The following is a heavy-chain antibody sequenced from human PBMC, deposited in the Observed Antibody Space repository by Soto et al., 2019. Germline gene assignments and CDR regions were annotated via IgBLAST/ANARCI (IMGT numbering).Heavy chain of an antibody. Sequence: SETLSLTCTVSGGSISSGGYYWSWIRQHPGKGLEWIGYIYYSGSTYYNPSLKSRVTISVDTSKNRFSLKLSSVTAADTAVYYCARVGFITGTTWGDYWGQGTLVTVSS. CDR2: IYYSGST. V-gene: IGHV4-31*03. J-gene: IGHJ4*02. CDR3: ARVGFITGTTWGDY. D-gene: IGHD1-7*01. CDR1: GGSISSGGYY.